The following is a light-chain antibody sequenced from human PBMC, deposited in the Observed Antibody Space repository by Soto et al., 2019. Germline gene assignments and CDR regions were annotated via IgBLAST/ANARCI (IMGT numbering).Light chain of an antibody. CDR3: QQHGISHIT. CDR2: DAS. Sequence: EIVLTQSPATLSLSPGERATLSCRASQSVSTYLAWYQQRPGQAPRLLIYDASYRATGVPDRFSGSGSGTDFTLTITRLEPDDSAVYYCQQHGISHITFGQGTRLEIK. CDR1: QSVSTY. V-gene: IGKV3-11*01. J-gene: IGKJ5*01.